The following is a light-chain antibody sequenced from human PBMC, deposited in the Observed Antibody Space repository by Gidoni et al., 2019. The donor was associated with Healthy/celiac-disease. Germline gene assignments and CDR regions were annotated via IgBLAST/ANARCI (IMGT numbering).Light chain of an antibody. CDR1: QSVSSN. V-gene: IGKV3-15*01. CDR2: GAS. J-gene: IGKJ4*01. CDR3: QQYNNWPLT. Sequence: TLSVSPGERATLSCRASQSVSSNLAWYQQKPGQAPRLLIYGASTRATGIPARFSGSGSGTEFTLTISSLQPEGFAVYYCQQYNNWPLTFGGGTKVEIK.